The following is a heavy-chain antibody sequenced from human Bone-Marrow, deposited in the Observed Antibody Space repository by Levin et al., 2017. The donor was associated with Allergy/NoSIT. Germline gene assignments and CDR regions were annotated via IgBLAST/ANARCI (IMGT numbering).Heavy chain of an antibody. CDR1: GFNFKTYW. Sequence: PGESLKISCAASGFNFKTYWMHWVRQAPGKGLMWVARINSDGTTTHYADSVKGRLTISRDNAENTLYLQMNSLRAEDTAVYYCARDAAAWVWGRGTTVSVSS. CDR2: INSDGTTT. J-gene: IGHJ6*04. CDR3: ARDAAAWV. V-gene: IGHV3-74*01. D-gene: IGHD6-25*01.